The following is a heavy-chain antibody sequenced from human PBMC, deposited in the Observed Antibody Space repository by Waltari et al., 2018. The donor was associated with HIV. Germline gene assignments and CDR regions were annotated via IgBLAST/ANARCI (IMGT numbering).Heavy chain of an antibody. CDR1: GGSISSSSYY. CDR3: ARAVQGYCSGGSCENYFDY. D-gene: IGHD2-15*01. Sequence: QLQLQESGPGLVKPSETLSLTCTVSGGSISSSSYYWGWIRQPPGKGLEWIGSIYYSGSTYYNPPLKGRVTISVDTSKNQFSLKLSSVTAADTAVYYCARAVQGYCSGGSCENYFDYWGQGTLVTVSS. CDR2: IYYSGST. V-gene: IGHV4-39*01. J-gene: IGHJ4*02.